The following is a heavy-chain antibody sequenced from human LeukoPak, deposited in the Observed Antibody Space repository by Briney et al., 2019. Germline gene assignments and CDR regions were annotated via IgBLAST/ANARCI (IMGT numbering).Heavy chain of an antibody. D-gene: IGHD5-12*01. V-gene: IGHV3-23*01. J-gene: IGHJ3*01. CDR1: GLTFNSYV. CDR3: AKERPIYTGYDFDAFDL. CDR2: ITGSGDSK. Sequence: PGGSLRLSCVASGLTFNSYVMSWVRQAPGKGLEWVSAITGSGDSKYYADSVKGRFTISRDNSKNTLYLHMNSLRAEDTAVYYCAKERPIYTGYDFDAFDLWGQGILVAVSS.